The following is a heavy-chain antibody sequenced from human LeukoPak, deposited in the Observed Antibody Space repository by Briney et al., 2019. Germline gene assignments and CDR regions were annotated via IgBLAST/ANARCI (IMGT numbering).Heavy chain of an antibody. CDR3: ARESGAAVAGPRTGDNWFDP. V-gene: IGHV1-69*05. D-gene: IGHD6-19*01. J-gene: IGHJ5*02. CDR2: IIPIFGTA. CDR1: GYTFTSYG. Sequence: SVKVSCKASGYTFTSYGISWVRQAPGQGLEWMGGIIPIFGTANYAQKFQGRVTITTDESTSTAYMELSSLRSEDTAVYYCARESGAAVAGPRTGDNWFDPWGQGTLVTVSS.